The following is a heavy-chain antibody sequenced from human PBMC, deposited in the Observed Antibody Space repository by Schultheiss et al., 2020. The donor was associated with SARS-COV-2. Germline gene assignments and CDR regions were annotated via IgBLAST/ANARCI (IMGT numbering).Heavy chain of an antibody. CDR2: ISSSSSYI. D-gene: IGHD3-3*01. CDR3: ARYGSVESLEWLHYYYYYMDV. J-gene: IGHJ6*03. Sequence: GGSLRLSCAASGFTFSYYYMSGVRQAPGKGLEWVSSISSSSSYIYYADLVKGRFTISRDNAKNSLYLQMNSLRAEDTAVYYCARYGSVESLEWLHYYYYYMDVWGKGTTVTVSS. V-gene: IGHV3-21*01. CDR1: GFTFSYYY.